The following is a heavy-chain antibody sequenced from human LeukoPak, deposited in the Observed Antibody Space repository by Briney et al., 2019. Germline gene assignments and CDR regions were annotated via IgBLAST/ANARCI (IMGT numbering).Heavy chain of an antibody. CDR1: GYTFTSYG. V-gene: IGHV1-18*01. D-gene: IGHD2-2*01. CDR3: ARDQCSSTSCYYRWFDP. CDR2: TSAYNGNT. J-gene: IGHJ5*02. Sequence: GASVKVSCKASGYTFTSYGISWVRLAPGQGLEWMGWTSAYNGNTNYAQKLQGRVTMTTDTSTSTAYMELRSLRSDDTAVYYCARDQCSSTSCYYRWFDPWGQGTLVTVSS.